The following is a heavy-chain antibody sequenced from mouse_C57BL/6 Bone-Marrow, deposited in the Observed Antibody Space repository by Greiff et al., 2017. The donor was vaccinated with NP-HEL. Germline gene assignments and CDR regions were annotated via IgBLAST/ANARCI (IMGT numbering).Heavy chain of an antibody. CDR1: GYTFTSYW. J-gene: IGHJ4*01. Sequence: QVQLQQPGAELVKPGASVKLSCKASGYTFTSYWMQWVKQRPGQGLEWIGEIDSSDSYTNYNQKFKGKATLTVDTSSSTAYMQLSSLTSEDSAVYYCARSSDYDGGYAMDYWGQGTSVTVSS. D-gene: IGHD2-4*01. V-gene: IGHV1-50*01. CDR2: IDSSDSYT. CDR3: ARSSDYDGGYAMDY.